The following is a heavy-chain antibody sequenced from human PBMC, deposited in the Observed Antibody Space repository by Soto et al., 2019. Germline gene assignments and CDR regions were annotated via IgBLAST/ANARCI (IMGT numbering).Heavy chain of an antibody. V-gene: IGHV4-4*08. CDR1: GGSISSYY. D-gene: IGHD3-22*01. CDR2: IYHTGSA. CDR3: ARDFFDSSDYTTNWFDP. J-gene: IGHJ5*02. Sequence: PSETLSLTCTVSGGSISSYYWSWIRQPPGKGLEWIGCIYHTGSANYNPSLKSRVTISVDTSKDQFSLKLTSVTAADAALYYCARDFFDSSDYTTNWFDPWGQGTLVTVSS.